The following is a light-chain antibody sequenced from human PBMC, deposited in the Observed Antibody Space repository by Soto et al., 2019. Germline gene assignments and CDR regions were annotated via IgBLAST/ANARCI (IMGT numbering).Light chain of an antibody. V-gene: IGLV1-44*01. CDR1: SSNIGTNT. CDR2: NND. Sequence: QSVLTQPPSASGTAGQRVTLSCSGSSSNIGTNTVNWYQLLPGAAPKLLIYNNDQRPSGVPDRFSGSKSGTSASLAISGLQSEDGAEYYRAAWDDSLNGLFGGGTKLTVL. J-gene: IGLJ2*01. CDR3: AAWDDSLNGL.